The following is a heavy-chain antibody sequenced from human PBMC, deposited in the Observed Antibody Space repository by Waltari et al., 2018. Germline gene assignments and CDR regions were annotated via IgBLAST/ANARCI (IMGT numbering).Heavy chain of an antibody. D-gene: IGHD3-22*01. CDR1: GVTFKNYW. CDR3: ARVAYDSWNFDF. Sequence: EVKLVESGGGLVQPGESLRLSCAASGVTFKNYWMTWVRQAPGKGLEGGANVNEGVGAIFYVDSVMGRFTISRDDAKNSLYPQMNCLRAEDMAVYYCARVAYDSWNFDFWGQGTMVTVSS. CDR2: VNEGVGAI. J-gene: IGHJ3*01. V-gene: IGHV3-7*01.